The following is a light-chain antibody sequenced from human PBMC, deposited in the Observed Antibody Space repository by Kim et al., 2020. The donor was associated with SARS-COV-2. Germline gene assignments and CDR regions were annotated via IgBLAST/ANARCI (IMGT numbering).Light chain of an antibody. V-gene: IGLV2-14*03. Sequence: QSALTQPASVSGSPGQSIVISCTGSSSDVGAGYNYVSWLQQHPGKVPKLMIYDVNPRPSGVSDRFSGSKSGNTASLTISVLQAEDEADYYCCSYTTSSTYVFGTGTKVTVL. CDR1: SSDVGAGYNY. CDR2: DVN. J-gene: IGLJ1*01. CDR3: CSYTTSSTYV.